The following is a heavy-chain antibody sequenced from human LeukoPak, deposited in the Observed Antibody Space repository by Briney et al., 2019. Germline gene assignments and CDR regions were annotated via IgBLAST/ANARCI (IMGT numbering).Heavy chain of an antibody. V-gene: IGHV4-38-2*02. CDR1: SYSISSGYY. Sequence: SETLSLTCAVSSYSISSGYYWAWIRQPPGKGLEWIGSIYHGGTTYYNPSLKSRVTISVDTSKNQFSLKLSSVTAADTAVYYCARDVYYYGSGTYSPKDYWGQGTLVTVSS. J-gene: IGHJ4*02. CDR2: IYHGGTT. CDR3: ARDVYYYGSGTYSPKDY. D-gene: IGHD3-10*01.